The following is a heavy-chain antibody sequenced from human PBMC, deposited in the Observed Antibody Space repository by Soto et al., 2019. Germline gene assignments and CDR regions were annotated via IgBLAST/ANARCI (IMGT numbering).Heavy chain of an antibody. CDR3: AKDPTYDYGYFDS. CDR1: GFTFSSYA. D-gene: IGHD4-17*01. Sequence: PGVSLRLSCAASGFTFSSYAMNWVRQAPGKGLEWVSTIRTSVGDTYYAASVKGRFTISRDNSKSTVYLHLNSLRAEDTAIYYCAKDPTYDYGYFDSWGQGTLVTVPQ. V-gene: IGHV3-23*01. CDR2: IRTSVGDT. J-gene: IGHJ4*02.